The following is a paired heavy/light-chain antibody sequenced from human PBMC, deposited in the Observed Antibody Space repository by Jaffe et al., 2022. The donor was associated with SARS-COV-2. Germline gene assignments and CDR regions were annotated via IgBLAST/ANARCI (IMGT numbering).Light chain of an antibody. Sequence: QSPLTQPASVSGSPGQSITISCTGARSDVAAFHYVSWYQQHPGKAPKLLIYEVSNRPSGVPDRFSGSKSGFTASLIISGLQAEDEADYYCGSYTTGSLKFGGGTKLTVL. V-gene: IGLV2-14*01. CDR2: EVS. CDR3: GSYTTGSLK. J-gene: IGLJ3*02. CDR1: RSDVAAFHY.
Heavy chain of an antibody. V-gene: IGHV3-23*01. Sequence: EVHLLESGGGLVQPGGSLRLSCVASGFTFRSYAMSWVRQAPGKGLEWVAAIDGAGDITFHAAFLRGRFTVSRDNSRNTLYLQMEALRAEDTAIYYCARDMMEVITNFDYWGQGARVTVSS. CDR2: IDGAGDIT. D-gene: IGHD3-22*01. CDR3: ARDMMEVITNFDY. J-gene: IGHJ4*02. CDR1: GFTFRSYA.